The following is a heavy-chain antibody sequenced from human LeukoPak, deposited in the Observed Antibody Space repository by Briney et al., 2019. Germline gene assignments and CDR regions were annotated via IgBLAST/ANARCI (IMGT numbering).Heavy chain of an antibody. J-gene: IGHJ4*02. CDR1: GFTFTSSA. Sequence: ASVKVSCKASGFTFTSSAMQWVRQARGQRLEWIGWIVVGSGNTNYAQKFQERVTITRDMSTSTAYMELRSLRSDDTAVYYCARDDILTGYHQPGYWGQGTLVTVSS. D-gene: IGHD3-9*01. V-gene: IGHV1-58*02. CDR2: IVVGSGNT. CDR3: ARDDILTGYHQPGY.